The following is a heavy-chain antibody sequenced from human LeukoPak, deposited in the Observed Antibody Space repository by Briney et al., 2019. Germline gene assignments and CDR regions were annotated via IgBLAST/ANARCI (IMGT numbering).Heavy chain of an antibody. J-gene: IGHJ4*02. V-gene: IGHV3-21*01. Sequence: GGSLRLSCAASGFTFSSYSMNWVRQAPGKGLEWVSSISSSSSYIYYADSVKGRFTISRDNAKNLLYLQMNSLRAEDTAVYYCARDGRIAVAGTASNYWGQGTLVTVSS. CDR2: ISSSSSYI. CDR1: GFTFSSYS. D-gene: IGHD6-19*01. CDR3: ARDGRIAVAGTASNY.